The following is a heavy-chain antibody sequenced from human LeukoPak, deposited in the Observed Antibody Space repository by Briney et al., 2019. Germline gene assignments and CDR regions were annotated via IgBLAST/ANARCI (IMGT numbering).Heavy chain of an antibody. CDR2: INHSGST. CDR3: ARVGRLLWFGELSNYFDY. CDR1: VGSFSGYY. J-gene: IGHJ4*02. Sequence: PSETLSLICAVYVGSFSGYYWSWIRQPPGKGLEWIGEINHSGSTNYNPSLTSRVTISVDTSQNQFSLKLSSVTAADTAVYYCARVGRLLWFGELSNYFDYWGQGTLVTVSS. V-gene: IGHV4-34*01. D-gene: IGHD3-10*01.